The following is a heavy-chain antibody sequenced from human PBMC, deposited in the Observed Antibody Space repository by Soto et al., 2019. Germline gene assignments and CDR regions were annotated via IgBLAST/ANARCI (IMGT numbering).Heavy chain of an antibody. CDR2: IYYSGST. CDR3: ARGMGQYYYYYGMDV. D-gene: IGHD2-8*01. V-gene: IGHV4-59*01. J-gene: IGHJ6*02. CDR1: GGSISSYY. Sequence: SETLSLTCTVSGGSISSYYWSWIRQPPGKGLEWIGYIYYSGSTNYNPSLKSRVTISVDASKNQFSLKLSSVTAADTAVYYCARGMGQYYYYYGMDVWGRGTTVTVSS.